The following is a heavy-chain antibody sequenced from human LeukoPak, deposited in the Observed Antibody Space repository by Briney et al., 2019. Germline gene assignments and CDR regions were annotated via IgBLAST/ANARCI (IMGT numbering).Heavy chain of an antibody. V-gene: IGHV3-74*01. J-gene: IGHJ5*02. D-gene: IGHD6-13*01. CDR3: ARDNLIAAAGTGFDP. CDR2: INSDGSST. CDR1: GFTFSSYW. Sequence: GGSLRLSCAASGFTFSSYWMHWVRQAPGKGLVWVSRINSDGSSTSYADSVKGRFTISRDNAKKSLYLQMNSLRAEDTAVYSCARDNLIAAAGTGFDPWGQGTLVTVSS.